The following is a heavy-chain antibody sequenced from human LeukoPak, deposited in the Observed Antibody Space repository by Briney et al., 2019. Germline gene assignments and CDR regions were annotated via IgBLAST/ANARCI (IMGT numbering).Heavy chain of an antibody. CDR3: ARNSQLLWFGELLTNAFDI. J-gene: IGHJ3*02. D-gene: IGHD3-10*01. CDR2: IYYSGST. CDR1: GGSISSINYY. Sequence: SETLSLTCTVSGGSISSINYYWGWIRLPPGKGLEWIASIYYSGSTYYNPSLKSRVTISVDTSKNQFSLKLSSVTAADTAVYYCARNSQLLWFGELLTNAFDIWGQGTMVTVSS. V-gene: IGHV4-39*01.